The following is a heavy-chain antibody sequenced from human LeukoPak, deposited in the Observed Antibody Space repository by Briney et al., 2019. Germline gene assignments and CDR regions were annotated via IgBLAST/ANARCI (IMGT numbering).Heavy chain of an antibody. D-gene: IGHD4-23*01. CDR2: IYYSGST. CDR1: GGSISSGGYS. Sequence: PSETLSFTCAVSGGSISSGGYSWSWIRQPPGKGLEWIGYIYYSGSTYYNPSLKSRVTISVDTSKNQFSLKLSSVTAADTAVYYCARGYGGNSGWYFDLWGRGTLVTVSS. V-gene: IGHV4-30-4*07. CDR3: ARGYGGNSGWYFDL. J-gene: IGHJ2*01.